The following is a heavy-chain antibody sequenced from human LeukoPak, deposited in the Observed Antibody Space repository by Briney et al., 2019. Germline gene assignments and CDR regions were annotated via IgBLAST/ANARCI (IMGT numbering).Heavy chain of an antibody. CDR1: GFTFSTYA. CDR2: ISWNSGSI. V-gene: IGHV3-9*01. J-gene: IGHJ4*02. D-gene: IGHD6-19*01. CDR3: AKDKRSSLAGIAVAGTIDY. Sequence: GRSLRLSCAASGFTFSTYAMHWVRQAPGKGLEWVSGISWNSGSIGYADSVKGRFTISRDNAKNSLYLQMNSLRAEDTALYYCAKDKRSSLAGIAVAGTIDYWGQGTLVTVSS.